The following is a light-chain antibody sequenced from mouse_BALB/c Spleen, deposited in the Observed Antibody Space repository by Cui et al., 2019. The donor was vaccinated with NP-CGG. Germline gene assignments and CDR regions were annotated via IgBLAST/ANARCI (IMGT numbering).Light chain of an antibody. J-gene: IGLJ1*01. CDR2: GTN. CDR1: TGPVTTSNY. Sequence: QAVVPQESALTTSPGETVTLTCRSSTGPVTTSNYANWVQEKPDHLFTGLIGGTNNRAPGVPARFSGSLIGDKAALTITGAQTEDEALYFCALWYSNHWVFGGGTKLTVL. V-gene: IGLV1*01. CDR3: ALWYSNHWV.